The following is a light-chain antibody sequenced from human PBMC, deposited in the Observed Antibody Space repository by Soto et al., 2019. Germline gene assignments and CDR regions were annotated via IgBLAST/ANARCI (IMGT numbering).Light chain of an antibody. V-gene: IGKV1-6*01. CDR1: QAIRND. J-gene: IGKJ2*01. Sequence: ALQMTQPPSPLLASEGARVTFTCRAGQAIRNDLGWYQQKPGKAPKLLIYAASSLQSGVPSRFSGSGSGTDFTLTISSLQPEDFATYYCLQDYNYPRTFGQGTKLEIK. CDR2: AAS. CDR3: LQDYNYPRT.